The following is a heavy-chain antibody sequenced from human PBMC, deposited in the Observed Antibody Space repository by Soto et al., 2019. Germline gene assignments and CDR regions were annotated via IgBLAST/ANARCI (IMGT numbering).Heavy chain of an antibody. CDR2: IDPRGGTT. Sequence: QVQLVQSGAEVKKPGASVKVSCKASGYSFKDYYLHWVRQAPGQGLEWMGIIDPRGGTTNYAQKFQGRLTMTGDTPTSTVYGELSSLRFEDTAVYYCARDEGDYYDTSFSPRPDKPGFEYGGQGPLVTVSS. CDR3: ARDEGDYYDTSFSPRPDKPGFEY. J-gene: IGHJ4*02. CDR1: GYSFKDYY. D-gene: IGHD3-22*01. V-gene: IGHV1-46*02.